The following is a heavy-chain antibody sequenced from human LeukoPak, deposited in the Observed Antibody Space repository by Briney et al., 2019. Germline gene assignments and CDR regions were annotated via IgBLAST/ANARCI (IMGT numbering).Heavy chain of an antibody. V-gene: IGHV3-23*01. D-gene: IGHD3-10*01. CDR3: ARDYYGSGSYLYYYYYGMDV. CDR2: ISGSGGST. CDR1: GFTFSSYA. Sequence: PGGSLRLSCAASGFTFSSYAMSWVRQAPGKGLEWVSAISGSGGSTYYADSVKGRFTISRDNAKNSLYLQMNSLRAEDTAVYYCARDYYGSGSYLYYYYYGMDVWGQGTTVTVS. J-gene: IGHJ6*02.